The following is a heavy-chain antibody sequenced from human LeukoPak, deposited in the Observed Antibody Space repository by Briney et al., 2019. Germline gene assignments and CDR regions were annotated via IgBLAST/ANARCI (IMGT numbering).Heavy chain of an antibody. Sequence: GASVKVSCKASGGTFSSYAISWVRQAPGQGLEWMGGIIPIFGTANYAQKFQGRVTITADESTSTAYMELSSLRSEDTAVYYCARKGPWYSGSYQWKTPFQHWGQGTLVTVSS. V-gene: IGHV1-69*13. CDR3: ARKGPWYSGSYQWKTPFQH. D-gene: IGHD1-26*01. CDR2: IIPIFGTA. CDR1: GGTFSSYA. J-gene: IGHJ1*01.